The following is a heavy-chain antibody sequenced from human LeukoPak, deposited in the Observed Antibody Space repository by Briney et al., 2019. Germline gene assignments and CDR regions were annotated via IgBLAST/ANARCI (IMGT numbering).Heavy chain of an antibody. J-gene: IGHJ4*02. D-gene: IGHD4-23*01. CDR1: GYTFSSYW. CDR3: ARGRPHGNDY. CDR2: IASDGSST. Sequence: GGSLRLSCAASGYTFSSYWMNWVRQAPGKGLVWVSRIASDGSSTTYADSVKGRFSISRDNAKNTLYLQMNSLRVEDTAVYYCARGRPHGNDYWGQGTLVTVSS. V-gene: IGHV3-74*01.